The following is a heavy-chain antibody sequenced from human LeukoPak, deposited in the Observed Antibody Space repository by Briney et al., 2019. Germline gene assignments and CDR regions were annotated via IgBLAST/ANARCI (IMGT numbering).Heavy chain of an antibody. Sequence: GGSLRLSCAVSGLTFSSYWMSWVRQAPGKGLEWVANIKQDGSEKYYVDSVKGRFTVSRDNAKNSLYLQMNSLRAEDTAVYYCARVYRSSSGYCFDFWGQGTLVTVSS. V-gene: IGHV3-7*01. CDR1: GLTFSSYW. J-gene: IGHJ4*02. D-gene: IGHD6-6*01. CDR3: ARVYRSSSGYCFDF. CDR2: IKQDGSEK.